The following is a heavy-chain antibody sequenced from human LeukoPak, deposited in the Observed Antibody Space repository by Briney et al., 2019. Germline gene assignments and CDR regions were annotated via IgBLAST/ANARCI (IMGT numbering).Heavy chain of an antibody. CDR3: ARDVGDTVYYYYGMDV. D-gene: IGHD1-26*01. J-gene: IGHJ6*02. CDR1: GGSISSGSYY. V-gene: IGHV4-61*02. Sequence: SQTLSLTCTVSGGSISSGSYYWSWIRQPAGKGLEWIGRIYTSGSTNYNPSLKSRVTMSVDTSKNQFSLKLSSVTAADTAVYYCARDVGDTVYYYYGMDVWGQGTTVTVSS. CDR2: IYTSGST.